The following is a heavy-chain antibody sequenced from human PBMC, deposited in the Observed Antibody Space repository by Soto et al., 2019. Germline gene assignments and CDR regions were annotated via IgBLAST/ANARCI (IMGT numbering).Heavy chain of an antibody. CDR3: ARSRSSGYYYYYYMEV. CDR2: INPSGGST. J-gene: IGHJ6*03. Sequence: ASVKVSCKASGYTFTSYYMHWVRQAPGQGLEWMGIINPSGGSTSYAQKFQGRVTMTRDTSTSTVYMELSSLRSEDTAVYYCARSRSSGYYYYYYMEVWGKGTTVTVSS. D-gene: IGHD6-13*01. V-gene: IGHV1-46*03. CDR1: GYTFTSYY.